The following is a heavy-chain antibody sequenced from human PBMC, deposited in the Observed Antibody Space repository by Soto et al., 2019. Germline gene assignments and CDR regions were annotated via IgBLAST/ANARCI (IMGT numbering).Heavy chain of an antibody. D-gene: IGHD3-16*02. CDR1: GDSVSSNSAA. V-gene: IGHV6-1*01. CDR2: TYYRSKWYN. Sequence: SQTLSLTCAISGDSVSSNSAAWNWIRQSPSRGLEWLGRTYYRSKWYNDYAVSVKSRITINPDTSKNQFSLQLNSVTPEDTAVYYCARTPYDYVWGSYRYTYYYYGMDVWGQGTTVTVSS. J-gene: IGHJ6*02. CDR3: ARTPYDYVWGSYRYTYYYYGMDV.